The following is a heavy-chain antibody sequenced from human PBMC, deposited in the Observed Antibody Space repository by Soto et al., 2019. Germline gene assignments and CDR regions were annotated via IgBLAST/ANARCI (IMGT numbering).Heavy chain of an antibody. D-gene: IGHD3-9*01. CDR3: VRFWPPPDYDTLTGYTDAFDY. J-gene: IGHJ4*02. V-gene: IGHV4-59*08. CDR1: GGSIRSYY. Sequence: SETLSLTCTVSGGSIRSYYWSWIRQPPGKGLEWIGYIYYSGSTNYNPSLKSRVTISVDTSKNQFSLKLSSVTAADTAVYYCVRFWPPPDYDTLTGYTDAFDYWGKGTLVTVSS. CDR2: IYYSGST.